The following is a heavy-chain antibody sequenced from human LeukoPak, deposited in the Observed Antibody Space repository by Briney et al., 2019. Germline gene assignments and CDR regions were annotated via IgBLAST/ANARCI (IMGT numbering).Heavy chain of an antibody. D-gene: IGHD2-15*01. Sequence: GGSLRLSCAASGFTFSSYSMNWVRQAPGKGLEWVSYISSSSSTIYYADSVKGRFTISRDNAKNSLYLQMNSLRAEDTAVYYCARDWSDIVVVVAAEGPRFDAFDIWGQGTMVTVSS. V-gene: IGHV3-48*04. CDR3: ARDWSDIVVVVAAEGPRFDAFDI. CDR1: GFTFSSYS. J-gene: IGHJ3*02. CDR2: ISSSSSTI.